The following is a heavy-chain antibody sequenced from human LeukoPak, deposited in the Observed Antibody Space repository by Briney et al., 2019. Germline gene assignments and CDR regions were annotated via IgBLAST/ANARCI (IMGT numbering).Heavy chain of an antibody. CDR3: AKKCNTGLDP. CDR1: GFTFSSYA. V-gene: IGHV3-23*01. Sequence: GGSLRLSCAASGFTFSSYAVSWVRQAPGKGLEWVSDISGSGGSTYYADSVKGRLTISRDKSKSTLYLQMNSLRAEDAAVYYCAKKCNTGLDPWGQGTLVTVSS. D-gene: IGHD2/OR15-2a*01. J-gene: IGHJ5*02. CDR2: ISGSGGST.